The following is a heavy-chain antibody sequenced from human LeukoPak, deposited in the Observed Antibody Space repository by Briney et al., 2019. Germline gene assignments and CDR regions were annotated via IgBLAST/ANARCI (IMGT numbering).Heavy chain of an antibody. V-gene: IGHV3-23*01. Sequence: PGGSLRLSCAASGFSFSNYGMNWVRQAPGKGLEWVSGIIGSGGTTYYADSVKGRFTISRDNSKNTLYLQMNSLRAEDTAVYYCAREGSRYGSGTPGPFDYWGQGTLVTVSS. CDR1: GFSFSNYG. CDR2: IIGSGGTT. CDR3: AREGSRYGSGTPGPFDY. D-gene: IGHD3-10*01. J-gene: IGHJ4*02.